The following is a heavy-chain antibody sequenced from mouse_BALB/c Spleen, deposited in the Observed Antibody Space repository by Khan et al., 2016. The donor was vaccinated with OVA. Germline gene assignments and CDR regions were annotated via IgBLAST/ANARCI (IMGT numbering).Heavy chain of an antibody. Sequence: EVQLQESGPGLVKPSQSLSLTCTVTGYSITSDYAWNWIRQFPGNKLEWMGYISYSGSTSFNPSLKSRISITRDTSKNQFFLQLNSVTTEDTATYDCARLLYGNWFTYWGQGTLVTVSA. CDR2: ISYSGST. V-gene: IGHV3-2*02. J-gene: IGHJ3*01. D-gene: IGHD2-10*02. CDR3: ARLLYGNWFTY. CDR1: GYSITSDYA.